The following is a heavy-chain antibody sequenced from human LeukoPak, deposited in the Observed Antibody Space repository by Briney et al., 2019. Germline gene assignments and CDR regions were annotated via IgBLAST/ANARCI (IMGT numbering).Heavy chain of an antibody. J-gene: IGHJ4*02. Sequence: GGSLRLSCAASGFTFSSYSMIWVRQAPGKGLEWVSYISSTSSTIYYADSVKGRFTISRDNSKNTLYLQMNSLRAEDTAVYYCANNLDPYCGGDCYFDYWGQGTLVTVSS. V-gene: IGHV3-48*01. D-gene: IGHD2-21*02. CDR3: ANNLDPYCGGDCYFDY. CDR2: ISSTSSTI. CDR1: GFTFSSYS.